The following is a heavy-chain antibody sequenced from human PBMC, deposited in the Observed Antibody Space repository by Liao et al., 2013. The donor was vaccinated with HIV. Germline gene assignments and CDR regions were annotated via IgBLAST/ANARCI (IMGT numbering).Heavy chain of an antibody. CDR1: GGSISSGGYS. J-gene: IGHJ6*03. CDR3: ARDREVDYYYYYMDV. Sequence: QLQLQESGSGLVKPSQTLSLTCAVSGGSISSGGYSWSWIRQPPGKGLEWIGYIYHSGSTYYNPSLKSRVTISVDRSKNQFSLKLSSVTAADTAVYYCARDREVDYYYYYMDVWGTGTTVTVSS. CDR2: IYHSGST. V-gene: IGHV4-30-2*01. D-gene: IGHD1-26*01.